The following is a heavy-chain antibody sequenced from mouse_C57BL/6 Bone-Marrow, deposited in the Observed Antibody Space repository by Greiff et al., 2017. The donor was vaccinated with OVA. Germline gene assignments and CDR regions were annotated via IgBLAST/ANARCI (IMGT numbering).Heavy chain of an antibody. CDR2: IYPGDGDT. J-gene: IGHJ3*01. CDR3: ASGGYGSPWFAY. D-gene: IGHD1-1*01. V-gene: IGHV1-80*01. Sequence: QVQLKESGAELVKPGASVKISCKASGYAFSSYWMNWVKQRPGKGLEWIGQIYPGDGDTNYNGKFKGKATLTADKSSSTAYMQLSSLTSEDSAVYFCASGGYGSPWFAYWGQGTLVTASA. CDR1: GYAFSSYW.